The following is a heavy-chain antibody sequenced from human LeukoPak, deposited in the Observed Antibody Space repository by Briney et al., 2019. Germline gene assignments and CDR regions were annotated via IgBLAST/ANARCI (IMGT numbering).Heavy chain of an antibody. Sequence: SETLSLTCAVYGGSFSGYYWSWIRQPPGKGLEGIGEINHSGSTNYNPSLKSRVTMSVDTSKNQFSLKLSSVTAADTAVYYCARGALAYCGGVCHDAFDIWGQGTMVTVSS. CDR2: INHSGST. CDR1: GGSFSGYY. J-gene: IGHJ3*02. CDR3: ARGALAYCGGVCHDAFDI. V-gene: IGHV4-34*01. D-gene: IGHD2-21*01.